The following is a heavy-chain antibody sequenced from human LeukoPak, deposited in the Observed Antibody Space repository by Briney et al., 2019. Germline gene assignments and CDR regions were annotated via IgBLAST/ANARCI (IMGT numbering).Heavy chain of an antibody. CDR1: GFTFSNAW. CDR3: ATPLTVTSESFDY. J-gene: IGHJ4*02. Sequence: GGSLRLSCAASGFTFSNAWMNWVRQAPGKGLEWVGRIKSKTDGGTTDYAAPAKGRFTISRDDLKNTLYLQLNSLKTEDTAVYYCATPLTVTSESFDYWGQGTLVTVSS. V-gene: IGHV3-15*07. CDR2: IKSKTDGGTT. D-gene: IGHD4-17*01.